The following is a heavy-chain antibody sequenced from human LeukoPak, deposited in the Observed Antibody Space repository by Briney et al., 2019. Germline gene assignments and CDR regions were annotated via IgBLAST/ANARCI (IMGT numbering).Heavy chain of an antibody. V-gene: IGHV3-74*01. D-gene: IGHD3-16*01. CDR2: INSDGSST. J-gene: IGHJ4*02. Sequence: GGSLRLSCAASGFTSSSYWMHWVRQVPGKGLVWVSRINSDGSSTYSADPVKGRFTIPRDNAKNTLYLQMTSLRAEDTAVYYCANDKRGGGDFDYWGQGTLVTVSS. CDR3: ANDKRGGGDFDY. CDR1: GFTSSSYW.